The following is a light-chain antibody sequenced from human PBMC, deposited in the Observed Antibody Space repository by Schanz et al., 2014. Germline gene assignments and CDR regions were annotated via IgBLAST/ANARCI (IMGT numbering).Light chain of an antibody. CDR1: SSDVGGYNF. V-gene: IGLV2-14*01. J-gene: IGLJ1*01. Sequence: QSALTQPPSASGSPGQSVTISCTGTSSDVGGYNFVSWYQQHPGKAPKLMIYEGSKRPSGVSNRFSGSKSGNTASLTISGLQAEDEADYYCSSYTPSSTTLYVFGTGTKLTVL. CDR2: EGS. CDR3: SSYTPSSTTLYV.